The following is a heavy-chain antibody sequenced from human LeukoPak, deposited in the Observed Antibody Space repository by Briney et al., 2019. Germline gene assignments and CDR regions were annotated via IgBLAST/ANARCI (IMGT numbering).Heavy chain of an antibody. CDR1: GYTFTSYD. J-gene: IGHJ5*02. D-gene: IGHD6-13*01. CDR2: MNPNSGNT. Sequence: ASVKVSCKASGYTFTSYDINWVRQATGQGLEWMGWMNPNSGNTGYAQKFQGRVTMTRNTSISTAYMELSSLRSEDTAVYYCASQMYSSSWEFASDPWGQGTLVTVSS. V-gene: IGHV1-8*01. CDR3: ASQMYSSSWEFASDP.